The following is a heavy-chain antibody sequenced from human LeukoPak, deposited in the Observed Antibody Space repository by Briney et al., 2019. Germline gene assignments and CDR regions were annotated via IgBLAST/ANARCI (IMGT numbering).Heavy chain of an antibody. CDR2: IHSRGST. CDR3: ARGGWSDYKESDPFDI. D-gene: IGHD1-26*01. V-gene: IGHV4-39*07. J-gene: IGHJ3*02. CDR1: RGSISSSNYY. Sequence: SQTLSLTCRVSRGSISSSNYYCGWIRQPPGKELEWIGCIHSRGSTYYNLSLKSRVTLSVDTAKNHFSLKLTSLPAADTALYYCARGGWSDYKESDPFDIWGQGTMVTVSS.